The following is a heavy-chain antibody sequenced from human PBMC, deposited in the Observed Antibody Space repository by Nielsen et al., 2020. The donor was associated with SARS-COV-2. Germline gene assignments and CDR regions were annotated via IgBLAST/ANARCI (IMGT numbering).Heavy chain of an antibody. V-gene: IGHV5-51*01. CDR3: ATDLARGYCSGGSCSTKFDY. CDR2: IYPGDSDT. J-gene: IGHJ4*02. CDR1: GYSFTSYW. Sequence: GESLKISCKGSGYSFTSYWIGWVRQMPGKGLEWMGIIYPGDSDTRYSPSFQGQVTISADKSISTAYLQWSSLKASDTAMYYCATDLARGYCSGGSCSTKFDYWGQGTLVTVSS. D-gene: IGHD2-15*01.